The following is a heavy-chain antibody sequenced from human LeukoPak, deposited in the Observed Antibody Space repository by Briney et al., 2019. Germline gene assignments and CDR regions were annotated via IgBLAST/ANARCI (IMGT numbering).Heavy chain of an antibody. V-gene: IGHV1-3*01. D-gene: IGHD2-2*01. J-gene: IGHJ3*01. CDR1: GYTFTSYA. CDR3: ATDYCSSTSCLS. CDR2: INAGNGNT. Sequence: ASVKVSCKASGYTFTSYAMHWVRQAPGQRLEWMGWINAGNGNTKYSQKFQGRVTITRDTSASTAYMELSSLRSEDTAVHYCATDYCSSTSCLSWGQGTMVTVSS.